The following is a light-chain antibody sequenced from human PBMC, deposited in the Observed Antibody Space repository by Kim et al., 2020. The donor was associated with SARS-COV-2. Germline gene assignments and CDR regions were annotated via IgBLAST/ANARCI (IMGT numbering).Light chain of an antibody. Sequence: GQSVTISCAGTSSDVGGYNYVSWYQQHPGIAPKLFIYEVNVRPSGVPDRFSGSKSGNTASLTVSGLQAEDEADYYCSSYAGSNTWVFGGGTQLTVL. CDR2: EVN. V-gene: IGLV2-8*01. CDR3: SSYAGSNTWV. J-gene: IGLJ3*02. CDR1: SSDVGGYNY.